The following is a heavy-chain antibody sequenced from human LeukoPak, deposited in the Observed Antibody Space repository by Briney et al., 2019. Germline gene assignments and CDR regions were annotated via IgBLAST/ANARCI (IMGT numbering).Heavy chain of an antibody. V-gene: IGHV3-48*03. CDR1: GVTFSSYE. J-gene: IGHJ4*02. D-gene: IGHD6-19*01. Sequence: PGGSLRLSCAASGVTFSSYEMNWVCHGPGKGLGLVSYVSIGSTRYDSDSVKGRFTISQDNAKNSLYLQMNSLRDEDTAVYYCARESIAVAGAPLDYWGQGTLVTVSS. CDR2: VSIGSTR. CDR3: ARESIAVAGAPLDY.